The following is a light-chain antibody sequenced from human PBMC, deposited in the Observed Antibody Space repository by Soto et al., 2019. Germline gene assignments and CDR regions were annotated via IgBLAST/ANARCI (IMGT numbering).Light chain of an antibody. CDR3: CSYTTSNTRQIV. CDR1: SSDVGGYNY. CDR2: DVS. J-gene: IGLJ1*01. Sequence: QSVLTQPASVSGSPGQSITISCTGTSSDVGGYNYVSWYQQHQGKAPKVMIYDVSNRLSGVSNRFSGSKSGNTVCMTISGFQAEDEADYYCCSYTTSNTRQIVFGTGTK. V-gene: IGLV2-14*01.